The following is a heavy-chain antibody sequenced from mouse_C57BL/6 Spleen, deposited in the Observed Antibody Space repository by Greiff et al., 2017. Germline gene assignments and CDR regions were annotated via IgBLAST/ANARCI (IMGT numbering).Heavy chain of an antibody. J-gene: IGHJ4*01. CDR1: GYSITSGYY. Sequence: EVKLQESGPGLVKPSQSLSLTCSVTGYSITSGYYWNWIRQFPGNKLEWMGYISYDGSNNYNPSLKNRISITRDTSKNQFFLKLNSVTTEDTATYYCAREEDPHAMDYWGQGTSVTVSS. CDR3: AREEDPHAMDY. V-gene: IGHV3-6*01. CDR2: ISYDGSN.